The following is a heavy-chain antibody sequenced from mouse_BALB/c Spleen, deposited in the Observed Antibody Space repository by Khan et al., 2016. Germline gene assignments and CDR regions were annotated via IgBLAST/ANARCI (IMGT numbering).Heavy chain of an antibody. CDR3: ARTDRRGYLDY. Sequence: QIQLVQSGAELMKPGASVKISCKATGYTFSSYWIEWVKQRPGHGLEWIGEILPGSGSTNYNEKFRGKATFTADTSSNTAYMQLSSLTSEDSAVHYCARTDRRGYLDYWGQGTTLTVSS. CDR2: ILPGSGST. CDR1: GYTFSSYW. V-gene: IGHV1-9*01. J-gene: IGHJ2*01.